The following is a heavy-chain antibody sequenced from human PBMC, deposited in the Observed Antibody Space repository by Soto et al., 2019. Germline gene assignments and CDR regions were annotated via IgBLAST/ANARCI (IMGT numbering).Heavy chain of an antibody. Sequence: KPSETLSLTCTVSGGSISSGGYYWSWIRQHPGKGLEWIGYIYYSGSTYYNPSLKSRVTISVDTSKNQFSLKLSSVTAADTAVYYCARGGKRYSSSLTWFDPWGQGTLVTVS. CDR3: ARGGKRYSSSLTWFDP. D-gene: IGHD6-6*01. J-gene: IGHJ5*02. V-gene: IGHV4-31*03. CDR1: GGSISSGGYY. CDR2: IYYSGST.